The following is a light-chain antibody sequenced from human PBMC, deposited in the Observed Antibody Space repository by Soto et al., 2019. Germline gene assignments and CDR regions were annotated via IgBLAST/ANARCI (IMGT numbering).Light chain of an antibody. CDR2: DAS. J-gene: IGKJ4*01. CDR1: QSVSSH. V-gene: IGKV3-11*01. Sequence: DIVLTQSPATLSLSPGERATLSCRASQSVSSHLAWYQQKPGQAPRLLVYDASKRAAGIPARFSGSGSGTDLTLTISSLEPEDFAVYYCQQRSSWPPTFGGGTKVDIK. CDR3: QQRSSWPPT.